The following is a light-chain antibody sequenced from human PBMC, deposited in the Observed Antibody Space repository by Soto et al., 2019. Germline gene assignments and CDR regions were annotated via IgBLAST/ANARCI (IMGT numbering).Light chain of an antibody. J-gene: IGLJ3*02. V-gene: IGLV1-44*01. CDR3: QSYDYSLSGVV. CDR1: SSNLGSNS. CDR2: NTY. Sequence: QSVLTQPPSASGTPGQRVIISCSGSSSNLGSNSGNWYQQLPGTAPKLLIYNTYQRPLGVPDRFSGSKSGTSASLAISGLQSEDEGDYYCQSYDYSLSGVVFAGGTQLTVL.